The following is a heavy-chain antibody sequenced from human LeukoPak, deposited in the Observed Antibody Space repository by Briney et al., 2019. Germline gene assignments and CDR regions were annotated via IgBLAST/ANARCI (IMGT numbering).Heavy chain of an antibody. CDR2: IYYSGST. J-gene: IGHJ4*02. V-gene: IGHV4-59*01. D-gene: IGHD5-24*01. Sequence: PSETLSLTCTVSGGSISSYYWSWIRQPPGKGLEWIGYIYYSGSTNYNPSLKSRVTISVDTSKNQFSLKLSPVTAADTAVYYCATVRDGYNYNYFDYWGQGTLVTVSS. CDR3: ATVRDGYNYNYFDY. CDR1: GGSISSYY.